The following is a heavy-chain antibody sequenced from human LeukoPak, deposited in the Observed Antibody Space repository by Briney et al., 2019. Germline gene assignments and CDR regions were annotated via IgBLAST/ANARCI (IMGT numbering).Heavy chain of an antibody. V-gene: IGHV3-30*02. CDR3: AKEGTASKPSDLDY. CDR2: IRYDGTIK. Sequence: GGSLRLSCAASGFTFTDYGIHWVRQAPGKGLEWVAFIRYDGTIKYYADSVEGRFTISRDNSRNTLYLQMNSLRTEDTAVYYCAKEGTASKPSDLDYWGQGTLVTVSS. J-gene: IGHJ4*02. D-gene: IGHD1-1*01. CDR1: GFTFTDYG.